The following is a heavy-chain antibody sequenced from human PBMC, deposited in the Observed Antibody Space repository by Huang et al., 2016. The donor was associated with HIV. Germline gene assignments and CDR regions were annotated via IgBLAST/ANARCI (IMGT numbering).Heavy chain of an antibody. CDR2: IDSCDKT. V-gene: IGHV3-53*01. Sequence: VQLVESGGALVQPGGSLRLSCAASGFPVTTNYMNWVRQNPGKWLDGVSTIDSCDKTSHADSVEGRVTVSRDNSKNTMYLQRNSLRVEDTATYYCAREMMVRGVSVPITDGYFYYGMDVWGHGTTVSVSS. D-gene: IGHD3-10*01. CDR3: AREMMVRGVSVPITDGYFYYGMDV. J-gene: IGHJ6*02. CDR1: GFPVTTNY.